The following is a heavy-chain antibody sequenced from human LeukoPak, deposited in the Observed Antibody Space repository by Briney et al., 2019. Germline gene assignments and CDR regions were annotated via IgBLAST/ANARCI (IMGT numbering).Heavy chain of an antibody. CDR2: IYYSGST. J-gene: IGHJ4*02. Sequence: SETLSLTCTVSGGSISSYYWSWIRQPPGKGLEWIGYIYYSGSTNYNPSLKSRVTISVDTPKNQFSLKLSSVTAADTAVYYCARDLSQGATTNTNGYFDYWGQGALVTVSS. CDR3: ARDLSQGATTNTNGYFDY. V-gene: IGHV4-59*01. CDR1: GGSISSYY. D-gene: IGHD2-8*01.